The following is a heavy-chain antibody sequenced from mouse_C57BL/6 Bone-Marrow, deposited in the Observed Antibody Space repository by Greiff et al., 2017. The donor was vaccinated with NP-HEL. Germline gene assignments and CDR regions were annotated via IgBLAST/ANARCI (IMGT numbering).Heavy chain of an antibody. V-gene: IGHV1-54*01. D-gene: IGHD2-4*01. Sequence: QVQLKESGAELVRPGTSVKVSCKASGYAFTNYLIEWVKQRPGQGLEWIGVINPGSGGTNYNEKFKGKATLTADKSSSTAYMQLSSLTSEDSAVYFCARGGDYNWFAYWGQGTLVTVSA. CDR1: GYAFTNYL. J-gene: IGHJ3*01. CDR3: ARGGDYNWFAY. CDR2: INPGSGGT.